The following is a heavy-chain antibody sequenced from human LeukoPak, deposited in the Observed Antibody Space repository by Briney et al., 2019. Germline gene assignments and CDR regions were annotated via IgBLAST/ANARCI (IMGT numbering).Heavy chain of an antibody. Sequence: ASVKVSCEASGYSFTSYPISWVRQAPGQGLEWMGWISTYNGNTNYAQKFQGRVTMTTDTSTSTTYMELRSLRSDDTAVYYCARGGSRLATYGTFDIWGQGTMVTVSS. CDR1: GYSFTSYP. CDR2: ISTYNGNT. V-gene: IGHV1-18*01. D-gene: IGHD1-26*01. J-gene: IGHJ3*02. CDR3: ARGGSRLATYGTFDI.